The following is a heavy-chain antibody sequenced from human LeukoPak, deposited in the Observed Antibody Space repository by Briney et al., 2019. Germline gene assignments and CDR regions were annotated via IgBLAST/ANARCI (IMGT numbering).Heavy chain of an antibody. CDR1: GGSISSSSYY. CDR2: IYHSGST. D-gene: IGHD2-21*01. J-gene: IGHJ1*01. Sequence: PSETLSLTCTVSGGSISSSSYYWGWIRQPPGKGLEWIGYIYHSGSTYYNPSLKSRVTISVDRSKNQFSLKLSSVTAADTAVYYCARVSPHSMRAEYFQHWGQGTLVTVSS. CDR3: ARVSPHSMRAEYFQH. V-gene: IGHV4-39*07.